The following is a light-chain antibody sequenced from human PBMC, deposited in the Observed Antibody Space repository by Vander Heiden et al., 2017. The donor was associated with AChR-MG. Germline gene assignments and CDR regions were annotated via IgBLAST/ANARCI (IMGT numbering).Light chain of an antibody. CDR3: QQYGSSPVT. Sequence: EIVVTQSPGTLSLSPGESATLSCRASQSVSSNSLAWYQQKPGQAPRLLIYGTSSRATGIPDRFSDSGSGTDFTLTISRLEPEDFAVYYCQQYGSSPVTFGGGTKVEI. CDR2: GTS. J-gene: IGKJ4*01. V-gene: IGKV3-20*01. CDR1: QSVSSNS.